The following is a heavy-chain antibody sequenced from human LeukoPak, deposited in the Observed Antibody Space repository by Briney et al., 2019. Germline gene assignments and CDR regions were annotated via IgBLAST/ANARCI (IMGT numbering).Heavy chain of an antibody. CDR3: ASACSGGSCYCN. CDR1: GFTFSSYA. Sequence: GGSLRLSCAAPGFTFSSYAMHWVRQAPGKGLEYVSAISSNGGSTYYANSVKGRFTISRDNSKNTLYLQMGSLRAEDMAVYYCASACSGGSCYCNWGQGTLVTVSS. J-gene: IGHJ4*02. D-gene: IGHD2-15*01. CDR2: ISSNGGST. V-gene: IGHV3-64*01.